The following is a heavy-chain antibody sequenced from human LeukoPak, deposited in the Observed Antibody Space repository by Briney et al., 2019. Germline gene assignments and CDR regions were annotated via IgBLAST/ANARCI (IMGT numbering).Heavy chain of an antibody. V-gene: IGHV3-33*01. CDR3: ARDRRPMVRGVGGLDY. Sequence: GGSLRLSCAASGFTFSSYGMHWVRQAPGKGLEWVAVIWYDGSNKYYADSVMGRFTISRDNSKNTLYLQMNSLRAEDTAVYYCARDRRPMVRGVGGLDYWGQGTLVTVSS. D-gene: IGHD3-10*01. CDR2: IWYDGSNK. CDR1: GFTFSSYG. J-gene: IGHJ4*02.